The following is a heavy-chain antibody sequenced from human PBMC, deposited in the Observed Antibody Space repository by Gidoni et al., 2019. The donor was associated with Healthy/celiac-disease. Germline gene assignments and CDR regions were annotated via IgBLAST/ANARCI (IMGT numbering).Heavy chain of an antibody. CDR2: IYSGGST. D-gene: IGHD3-3*01. Sequence: EVQLVESGGGLVQPGGSLRLSCAASGFTVSSNYMSWVRQAPGKGLELVSVIYSGGSTYYADSVKGRFTISRDNSKNTLYLQMNSLRAEDTAVYYCASTFWSAPTDYYYYYMDVWGKGTTVTVSS. CDR1: GFTVSSNY. CDR3: ASTFWSAPTDYYYYYMDV. V-gene: IGHV3-66*02. J-gene: IGHJ6*03.